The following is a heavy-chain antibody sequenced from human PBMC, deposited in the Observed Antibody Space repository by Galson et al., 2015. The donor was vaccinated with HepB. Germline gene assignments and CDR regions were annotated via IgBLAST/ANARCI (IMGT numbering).Heavy chain of an antibody. CDR2: IIPILNVT. Sequence: SVKVSCKASGDTFSTHAISWLRQAPGQGLEWIGGIIPILNVTNFGQRFQGRVTITADESASTAYMELSSLTSEDTAVYYCARRGNFDESIGFEGPVYYYYGLDDWGQGTTVTVSS. CDR3: ARRGNFDESIGFEGPVYYYYGLDD. CDR1: GDTFSTHA. D-gene: IGHD3-9*01. J-gene: IGHJ6*02. V-gene: IGHV1-69*10.